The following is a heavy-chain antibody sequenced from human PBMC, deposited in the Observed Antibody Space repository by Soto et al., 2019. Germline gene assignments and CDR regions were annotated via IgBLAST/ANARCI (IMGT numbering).Heavy chain of an antibody. J-gene: IGHJ5*02. CDR1: GYTFTGYY. Sequence: QVQLVQSGAEVKKPGASVKVSCKASGYTFTGYYMHWVRQALGQGLEWMGWINPNSGGTNYAQKFQGRVTMTRDTSISTAYMELSRLRSDDTAVYYCARGRITGTMWSWFDPWVQGTLVTVSS. CDR3: ARGRITGTMWSWFDP. CDR2: INPNSGGT. D-gene: IGHD1-7*01. V-gene: IGHV1-2*02.